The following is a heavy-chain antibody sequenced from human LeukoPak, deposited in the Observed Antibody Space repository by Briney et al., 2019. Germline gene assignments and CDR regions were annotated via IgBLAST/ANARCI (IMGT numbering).Heavy chain of an antibody. CDR2: ISYDGSNK. CDR1: GFTFSSYA. J-gene: IGHJ4*02. D-gene: IGHD6-13*01. Sequence: PGRSLRLSCAASGFTFSSYAMHWVRQAPSKGLEWVAVISYDGSNKYYADSVKGRFTISRDNSKNTLYLQMNSLRAEDTAVYYCARAAPNEYSSSWYNLDYWGQGTLVTVSS. CDR3: ARAAPNEYSSSWYNLDY. V-gene: IGHV3-30-3*01.